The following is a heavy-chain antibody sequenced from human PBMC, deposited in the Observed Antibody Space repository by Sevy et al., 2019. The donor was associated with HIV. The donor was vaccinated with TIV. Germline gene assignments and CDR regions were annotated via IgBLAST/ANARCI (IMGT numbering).Heavy chain of an antibody. V-gene: IGHV3-11*01. Sequence: GGSLRLSCAASGFTFIDYYMSWIRQAPGKGLGWVSHISTSGVTIYYADSVKGRFTISRDNAKKYLYLQMNSLRAEDTAFYYCGKDIRNYEGDYYHFYGMDVWGQGTTVTVSS. D-gene: IGHD4-4*01. J-gene: IGHJ6*02. CDR1: GFTFIDYY. CDR2: ISTSGVTI. CDR3: GKDIRNYEGDYYHFYGMDV.